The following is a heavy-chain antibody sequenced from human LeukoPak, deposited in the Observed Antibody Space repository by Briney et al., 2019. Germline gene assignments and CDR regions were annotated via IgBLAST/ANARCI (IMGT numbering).Heavy chain of an antibody. V-gene: IGHV4-39*01. CDR3: ARHVGAVAARTDY. Sequence: GSLRLSCAASGFTVSSNYMSWIRQPPGKGLEWIGSIYYSGSTYYNPSLKSRVTISVDTSKNQFSLKLSSVTAADTAVYYCARHVGAVAARTDYWGQGTLVTVSS. D-gene: IGHD6-19*01. CDR2: IYYSGST. J-gene: IGHJ4*02. CDR1: GFTVSSNY.